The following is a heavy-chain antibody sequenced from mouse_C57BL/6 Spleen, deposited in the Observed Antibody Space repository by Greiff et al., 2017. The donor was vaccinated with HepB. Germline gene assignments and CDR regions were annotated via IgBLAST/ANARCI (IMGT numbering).Heavy chain of an antibody. CDR3: ARSGITTVVAPYAMDY. Sequence: QVQLKQSGAELVKPGASVKISCKASGYAFSSYWMNWVKQRPGKGLEWIGQIYPGDGDTNYNGKFKGKATLTADKSSSTAYMQLSSLTSEDSAVYFCARSGITTVVAPYAMDYWGQGTSVTVSS. J-gene: IGHJ4*01. D-gene: IGHD1-1*01. CDR2: IYPGDGDT. CDR1: GYAFSSYW. V-gene: IGHV1-80*01.